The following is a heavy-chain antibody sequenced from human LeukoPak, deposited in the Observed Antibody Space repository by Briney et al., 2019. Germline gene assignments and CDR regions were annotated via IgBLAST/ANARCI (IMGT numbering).Heavy chain of an antibody. Sequence: GGSLRLSCAASGLTFSSYGMHWVRQAQGKGLEWVAFIRYDGSNKYYADSVKGRFTISRDNSKNTLYLQMNSLRAEDTAVYYCAKDRLGSSDYWGQGTLVTVSS. D-gene: IGHD3-9*01. J-gene: IGHJ4*02. CDR3: AKDRLGSSDY. V-gene: IGHV3-30*02. CDR1: GLTFSSYG. CDR2: IRYDGSNK.